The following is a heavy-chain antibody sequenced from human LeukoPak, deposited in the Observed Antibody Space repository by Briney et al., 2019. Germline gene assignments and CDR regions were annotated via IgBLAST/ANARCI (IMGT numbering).Heavy chain of an antibody. J-gene: IGHJ6*02. CDR2: IIPIFGTA. Sequence: GASVKVSCKASGGTFSSYAISWVRQAPGQGLEWMGGIIPIFGTANYAQKFQGRVTITADESTSTAYMELSSLRSEDTAVYYCALTPGGPDYYYYGMDVWGQGTTVTVSS. V-gene: IGHV1-69*01. D-gene: IGHD1-14*01. CDR3: ALTPGGPDYYYYGMDV. CDR1: GGTFSSYA.